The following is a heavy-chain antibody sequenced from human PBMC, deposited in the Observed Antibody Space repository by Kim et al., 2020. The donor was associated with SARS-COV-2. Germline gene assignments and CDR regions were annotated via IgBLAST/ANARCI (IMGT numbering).Heavy chain of an antibody. Sequence: GGSLRLSCAASGFTFSNAWMSWVRQAPGKGLEWVGRIKSKTDGGTTDYAAPVKGRFTISRDDSKNTLYLQMNSLKTEDTAVYYCTTEAYCSGGSCFTLQDAFDIWGQGTMVTVSS. CDR1: GFTFSNAW. D-gene: IGHD2-15*01. J-gene: IGHJ3*02. CDR3: TTEAYCSGGSCFTLQDAFDI. V-gene: IGHV3-15*01. CDR2: IKSKTDGGTT.